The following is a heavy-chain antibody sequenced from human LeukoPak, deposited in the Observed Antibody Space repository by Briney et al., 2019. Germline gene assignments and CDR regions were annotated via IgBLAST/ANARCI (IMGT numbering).Heavy chain of an antibody. CDR1: GGSISSSSYL. J-gene: IGHJ4*02. CDR2: LYYTGST. CDR3: ARQHERGSFVWEDSDSTLFLYPGNYFDY. D-gene: IGHD3-22*01. Sequence: PSETLSLTCTVSGGSISSSSYLWGWIRQPPGKGLEWIGSLYYTGSTYNNAALKSRVTISGDTSKNQISLNLRSVTAADTAVYYCARQHERGSFVWEDSDSTLFLYPGNYFDYWGLGTLVPVSS. V-gene: IGHV4-39*01.